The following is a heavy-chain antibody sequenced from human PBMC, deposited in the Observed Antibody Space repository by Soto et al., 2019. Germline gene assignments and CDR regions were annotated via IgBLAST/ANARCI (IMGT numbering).Heavy chain of an antibody. CDR3: ARVRDIVVNWFDP. V-gene: IGHV4-34*01. J-gene: IGHJ5*02. Sequence: QVQLQQWGAGLLKPSETLSLTCAVYGGSFSGYYWSWIRQPPGKGLEWIGEINHSGSTNYNPSLKSRVTISVDTSKNQFSLKLSSVTAADTAVYYCARVRDIVVNWFDPWGQGTLVTVSS. CDR1: GGSFSGYY. CDR2: INHSGST. D-gene: IGHD2-15*01.